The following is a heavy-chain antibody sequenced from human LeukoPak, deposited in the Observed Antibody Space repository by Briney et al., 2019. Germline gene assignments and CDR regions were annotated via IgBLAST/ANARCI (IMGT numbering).Heavy chain of an antibody. CDR1: GFRFRGTT. Sequence: GGSLRLPCAASGFRFRGTTMSWVRQAPGKGLEWVSTISSSSSYIYYADSVKGRFTISRDNAKNSLFLQTSSLRAEDTAVYYCASVGDLEYFQHWGQGTLVSVSS. D-gene: IGHD4-17*01. V-gene: IGHV3-21*01. J-gene: IGHJ1*01. CDR3: ASVGDLEYFQH. CDR2: ISSSSSYI.